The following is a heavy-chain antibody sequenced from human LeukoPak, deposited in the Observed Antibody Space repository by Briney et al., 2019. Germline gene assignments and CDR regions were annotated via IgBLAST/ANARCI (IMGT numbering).Heavy chain of an antibody. J-gene: IGHJ4*02. Sequence: GGSLRLSCAASGFTLSSYSMKWVRQAPGKGLEWVSFISSSSSYIYYADSVKGRFTISRDNAKNSLYLQMNSLRAEDTAVYYCARGTMFPYYFDYWGQGTLVTVSS. V-gene: IGHV3-21*01. CDR3: ARGTMFPYYFDY. D-gene: IGHD3-10*02. CDR2: ISSSSSYI. CDR1: GFTLSSYS.